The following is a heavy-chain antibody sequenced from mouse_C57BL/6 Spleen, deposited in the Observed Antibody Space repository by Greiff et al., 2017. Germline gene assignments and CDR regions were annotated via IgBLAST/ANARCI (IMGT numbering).Heavy chain of an antibody. CDR3: ANYDYSAWFAY. Sequence: DVKLVESGPGLVKPSQSLSLTCSVTGYSITSGYYWNWIRQFPGNKLEWMGYISYDGSNNYNPSLKNRISITRDTSKNQFFLKLNSVTTEDTATYYCANYDYSAWFAYWGQGTLVTVSA. CDR1: GYSITSGYY. V-gene: IGHV3-6*01. J-gene: IGHJ3*01. D-gene: IGHD2-4*01. CDR2: ISYDGSN.